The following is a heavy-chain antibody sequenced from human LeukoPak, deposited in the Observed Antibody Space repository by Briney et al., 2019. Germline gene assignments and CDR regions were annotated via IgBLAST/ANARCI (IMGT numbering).Heavy chain of an antibody. CDR3: ASSERWLQLCFDY. CDR1: GFTFSSYE. V-gene: IGHV3-48*03. D-gene: IGHD5-24*01. CDR2: ISSSGSTI. Sequence: GGSLRLSCAASGFTFSSYEMNWVRQAPGKGLEWVSYISSSGSTIYYADSVKGRFTISRDNAKNSLYLQTNSLRAEDTTVYYCASSERWLQLCFDYWGQGTLVTVSS. J-gene: IGHJ4*02.